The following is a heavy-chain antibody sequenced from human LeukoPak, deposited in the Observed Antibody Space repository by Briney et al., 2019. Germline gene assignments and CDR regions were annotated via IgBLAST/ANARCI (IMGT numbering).Heavy chain of an antibody. CDR3: ARDDPHYDILTGYPDY. CDR1: GGTFGSHT. J-gene: IGHJ4*02. Sequence: ASVKVSCKASGGTFGSHTISWVRQAPGQGLEWVGRVIPVLGMATHAQSFQGRVTITADKSTSTAYMELRSLRSDDTAVYYCARDDPHYDILTGYPDYWGQGTLVTVSS. V-gene: IGHV1-69*04. D-gene: IGHD3-9*01. CDR2: VIPVLGMA.